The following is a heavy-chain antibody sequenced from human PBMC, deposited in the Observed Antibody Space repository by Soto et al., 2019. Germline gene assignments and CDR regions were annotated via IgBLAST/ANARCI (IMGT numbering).Heavy chain of an antibody. Sequence: ESGGGLVQPGGSLRLSCAASGFSFSNYNMNWVRQAPGKGLEWVSYISSISSTKYYADSVKGRFTTSRDNAKNSLYLQMNSLRAEDTAVYYCAREAVAGTLNWFDPWGQGTLVTVSS. CDR2: ISSISSTK. V-gene: IGHV3-48*01. CDR3: AREAVAGTLNWFDP. CDR1: GFSFSNYN. D-gene: IGHD6-19*01. J-gene: IGHJ5*02.